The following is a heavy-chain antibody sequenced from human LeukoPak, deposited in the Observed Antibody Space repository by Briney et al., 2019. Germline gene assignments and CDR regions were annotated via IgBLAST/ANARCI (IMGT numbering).Heavy chain of an antibody. V-gene: IGHV1-3*01. J-gene: IGHJ4*02. CDR2: INAGNGNT. CDR1: GYTFTSYA. D-gene: IGHD3-3*01. CDR3: ARDVLRFLEWSLAFDY. Sequence: GASVKVSCKASGYTFTSYAMHWVRQAPGQRLEWMGWINAGNGNTKYSQKFQGRVTITRDTSASTAYMELRSLRSDDTAVYYCARDVLRFLEWSLAFDYWGQGTLVTVSS.